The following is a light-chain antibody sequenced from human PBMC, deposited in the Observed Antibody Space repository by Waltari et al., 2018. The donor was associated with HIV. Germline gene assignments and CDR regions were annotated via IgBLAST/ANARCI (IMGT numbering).Light chain of an antibody. CDR2: DAS. Sequence: DIQMTQSPSSLSASIGDRITFTCRASQNINTFLNWFQQKPGQAPKLLIFDASTLQRGVPSRFSGRGSGTDFTLTISSLQPEDSAVYYCQQYHAWPLTFGAGTKVEIK. CDR3: QQYHAWPLT. V-gene: IGKV1-39*01. CDR1: QNINTF. J-gene: IGKJ4*01.